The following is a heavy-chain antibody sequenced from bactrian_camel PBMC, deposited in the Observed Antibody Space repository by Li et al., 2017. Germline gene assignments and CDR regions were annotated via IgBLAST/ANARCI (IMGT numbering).Heavy chain of an antibody. D-gene: IGHD2*01. CDR3: AAEEYCGGSWDLPVNYNY. CDR1: GYYEGLRC. J-gene: IGHJ4*01. Sequence: VQLVESGGGSVQAGGSLTLSCKASGYYEGLRCMAWFRQGLGNKREGVAMIDTSGHRTYYADSVNGRFTVSQDNAKNTVHLQMNSLKPEDSSMYYCAAEEYCGGSWDLPVNYNYWGQGTQVTVS. CDR2: IDTSGHRT. V-gene: IGHV3S63*01.